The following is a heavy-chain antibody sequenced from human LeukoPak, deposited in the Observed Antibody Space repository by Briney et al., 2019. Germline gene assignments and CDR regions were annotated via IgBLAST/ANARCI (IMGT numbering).Heavy chain of an antibody. CDR1: GFTVSSNY. V-gene: IGHV3-66*01. CDR2: IYSGGST. Sequence: GGSLRLSCAASGFTVSSNYMSWVRQAPGKGLEWVSVIYSGGSTYYADSVKGRFTISRDNSKNTLYLQMNSLRAEDTAVYYCARDLDGGNSAYWGQGTLVTVSS. D-gene: IGHD4-23*01. J-gene: IGHJ4*02. CDR3: ARDLDGGNSAY.